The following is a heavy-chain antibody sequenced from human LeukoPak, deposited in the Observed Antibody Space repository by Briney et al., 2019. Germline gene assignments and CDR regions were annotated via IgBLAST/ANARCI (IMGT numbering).Heavy chain of an antibody. CDR3: ARARPDYYDSSGYFWFDP. CDR2: INHSGST. V-gene: IGHV4-34*01. Sequence: SETLSLTCAVYGGSFSGYYWSWIRQPPGKGLEWIGEINHSGSTNYNPFLRSRVTISVDTSKNQFSLKLSSVTAADTAVYYCARARPDYYDSSGYFWFDPWGQGTLVTVSS. J-gene: IGHJ5*02. D-gene: IGHD3-22*01. CDR1: GGSFSGYY.